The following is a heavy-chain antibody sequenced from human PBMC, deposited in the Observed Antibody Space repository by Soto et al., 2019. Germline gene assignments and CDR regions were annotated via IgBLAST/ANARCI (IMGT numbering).Heavy chain of an antibody. J-gene: IGHJ3*01. V-gene: IGHV3-30*04. Sequence: QVQLVESGGGVVQPGTSLRLSCAASGLTFSTSIIHWVRQAPGKGLEWVAVMSDNGITQFYADSVRGRFTASRDNSKATTYRQMDSLRGEDTALYYCARRYCRSERCGGNDGFDDWGQGTMVTVSS. CDR2: MSDNGITQ. CDR3: ARRYCRSERCGGNDGFDD. CDR1: GLTFSTSI. D-gene: IGHD2-15*01.